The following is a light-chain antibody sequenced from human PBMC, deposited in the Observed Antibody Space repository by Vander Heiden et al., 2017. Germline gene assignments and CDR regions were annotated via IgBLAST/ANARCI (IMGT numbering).Light chain of an antibody. Sequence: QSALTQPASVSAYPGPSITISCTGTSSDVGSYNLASWYQQHPGKAPKLMIYEVNRRPSGVSNRFSGSKSGNTASLTISGLQAEDEADYHCCSYAGSSTWVFGGGTQLTVL. CDR2: EVN. CDR3: CSYAGSSTWV. V-gene: IGLV2-23*02. J-gene: IGLJ3*02. CDR1: SSDVGSYNL.